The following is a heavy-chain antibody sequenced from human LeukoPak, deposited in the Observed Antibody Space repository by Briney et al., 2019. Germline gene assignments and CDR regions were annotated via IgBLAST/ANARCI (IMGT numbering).Heavy chain of an antibody. CDR1: AGSIGSGGYY. D-gene: IGHD3-10*01. J-gene: IGHJ4*02. V-gene: IGHV4-31*03. CDR2: IYNSGST. Sequence: SQTLSLTCTVSAGSIGSGGYYWSWIRHHPGKGLEWIGYIYNSGSTYYNPSLKSRITISIDTSKNQFSLRLTSVTAADTAVYYCAREGYGSGSRGPLGYWGLGILVTVSS. CDR3: AREGYGSGSRGPLGY.